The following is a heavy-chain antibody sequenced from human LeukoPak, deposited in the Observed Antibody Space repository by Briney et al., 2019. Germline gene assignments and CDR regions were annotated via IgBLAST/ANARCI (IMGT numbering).Heavy chain of an antibody. Sequence: GGSLRLSCAASGFTFDDYAMHWVRQAPGKGLEWVSGISWNSGSIGYADSVKGRFTISRDTAKSSLFLQMNSLRAEDTALYYCAKGTLIVVSCGFDYWGQGTLVTVSS. CDR3: AKGTLIVVSCGFDY. D-gene: IGHD3-22*01. V-gene: IGHV3-9*01. CDR2: ISWNSGSI. CDR1: GFTFDDYA. J-gene: IGHJ4*02.